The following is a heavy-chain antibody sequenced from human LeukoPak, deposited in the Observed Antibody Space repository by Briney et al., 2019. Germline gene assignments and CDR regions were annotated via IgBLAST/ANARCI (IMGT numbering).Heavy chain of an antibody. J-gene: IGHJ6*03. D-gene: IGHD6-19*01. CDR2: IYYSGST. V-gene: IGHV4-39*07. CDR1: GGSISSSSYY. CDR3: ASQWRPYYYYYYMDV. Sequence: SETLSLICTVSGGSISSSSYYWGWIRQPPGKGLEWIGSIYYSGSTYYNPSLKSRVTISVDTSKNQFSLKLSSVTAADTAVYYCASQWRPYYYYYYMDVWGKGTTVTVSS.